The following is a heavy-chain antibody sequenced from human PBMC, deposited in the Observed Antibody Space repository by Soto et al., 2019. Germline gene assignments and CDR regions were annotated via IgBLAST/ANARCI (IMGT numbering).Heavy chain of an antibody. Sequence: EVQLVESGGGLVQPGGSLRLSCAASGFTFSSYSMNWVRQAPGKGLEWVSYISSSSSTIYYADSVKGRFTISRDNAKNSLYLQMNSLRAEDMAVYYCARDLNYGLVDYWGQGTLVTVSS. CDR2: ISSSSSTI. V-gene: IGHV3-48*01. D-gene: IGHD4-17*01. J-gene: IGHJ4*02. CDR1: GFTFSSYS. CDR3: ARDLNYGLVDY.